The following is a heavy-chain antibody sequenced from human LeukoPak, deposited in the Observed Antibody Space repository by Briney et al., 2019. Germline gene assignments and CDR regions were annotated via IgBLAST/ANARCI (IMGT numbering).Heavy chain of an antibody. CDR2: IKSKTDGGTT. J-gene: IGHJ4*02. CDR3: AKGYYGSGSYGWFDY. V-gene: IGHV3-15*01. D-gene: IGHD3-10*01. CDR1: GFTFSNAW. Sequence: GGSLRLSCAASGFTFSNAWMSWVRQAPEKGLEWVGRIKSKTDGGTTDYAAPVKGRFTISRDDSKNTLYLHMNSLRAEDTAVYSCAKGYYGSGSYGWFDYWGQGTLVTVSS.